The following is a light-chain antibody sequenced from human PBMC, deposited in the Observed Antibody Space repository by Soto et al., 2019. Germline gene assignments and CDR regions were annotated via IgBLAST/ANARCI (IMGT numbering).Light chain of an antibody. CDR2: DAS. CDR1: QSVSSY. V-gene: IGKV3-11*01. CDR3: QQRSNWLFS. Sequence: EIVLTQSPATLSLSPGERATLSCRASQSVSSYLAWYQQKPGQDPRLLISDASNRATGIPARFSGSGSGTDFTLTISSLEPEDFAVYYCQQRSNWLFSFGPGTKVDIK. J-gene: IGKJ3*01.